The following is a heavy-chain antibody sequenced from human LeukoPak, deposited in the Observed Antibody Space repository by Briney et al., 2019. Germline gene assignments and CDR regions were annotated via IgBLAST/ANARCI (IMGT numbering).Heavy chain of an antibody. D-gene: IGHD5-18*01. CDR3: AKDSQGYSYGYFAFDI. CDR2: ISGSGGST. CDR1: GFTFSSYS. J-gene: IGHJ3*02. Sequence: GGSLRLSCAASGFTFSSYSMSWVRQAPGKGLEWVSAISGSGGSTYYADSVKGRFTISRDNSKNTLYLQMNSLRAEDTAVYYCAKDSQGYSYGYFAFDIWGQGTMVTVSS. V-gene: IGHV3-23*01.